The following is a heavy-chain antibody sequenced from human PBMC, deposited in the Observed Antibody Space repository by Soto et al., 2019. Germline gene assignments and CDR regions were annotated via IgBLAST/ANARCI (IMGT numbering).Heavy chain of an antibody. V-gene: IGHV3-33*01. J-gene: IGHJ6*02. CDR3: VRAAVYSGSDSVYYYGRDV. CDR1: GFTFSSYG. CDR2: VWYDGGNK. Sequence: QVQLAESGGGVVQPGRSLRLSCAASGFTFSSYGMHWVRQAPGKGQEWVALVWYDGGNKYYADSVKGRFTISRDNSNNTLYLQMNSLRAEDTAVYYCVRAAVYSGSDSVYYYGRDVWGQGTTVTISS. D-gene: IGHD1-26*01.